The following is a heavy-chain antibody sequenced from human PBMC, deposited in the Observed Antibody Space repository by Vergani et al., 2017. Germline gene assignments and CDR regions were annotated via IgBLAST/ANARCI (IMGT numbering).Heavy chain of an antibody. Sequence: QVPLVQSGAEVKKPGASVKVSCKASGYTFTSYYMHWVRQAPGQGLEWMGIINPSGGSTSYSQTFQGRVTMTRDTSTSTVYMELSSLRSEDTAVYYCARGPVLLWFGETFDYWGQGTLVTVSS. CDR1: GYTFTSYY. CDR2: INPSGGST. D-gene: IGHD3-10*01. V-gene: IGHV1-46*01. CDR3: ARGPVLLWFGETFDY. J-gene: IGHJ4*02.